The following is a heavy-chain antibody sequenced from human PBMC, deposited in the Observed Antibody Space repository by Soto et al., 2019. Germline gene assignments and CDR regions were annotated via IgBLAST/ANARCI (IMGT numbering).Heavy chain of an antibody. Sequence: PGGSLRLSCAASGFTFSSFGMHWVRQAPGKGLEWVAFIWYDGGNKFYADSVKGRFTISRDNSKNTLYLQMNSLRAEDTAVYYCARTDGYCGGDCYYNFDYWGQGTLVTVSS. CDR3: ARTDGYCGGDCYYNFDY. D-gene: IGHD2-21*02. J-gene: IGHJ4*02. V-gene: IGHV3-33*01. CDR2: IWYDGGNK. CDR1: GFTFSSFG.